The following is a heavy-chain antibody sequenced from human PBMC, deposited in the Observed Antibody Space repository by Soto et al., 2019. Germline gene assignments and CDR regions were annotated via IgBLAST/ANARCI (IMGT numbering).Heavy chain of an antibody. CDR3: ARVQTYYSETSGYYDY. CDR2: IYYSGST. J-gene: IGHJ4*02. Sequence: LSLTCTVSGVSVSVDGYYWSWIRQPPGRGLEWIGYIYYSGSTNYNPSLKSRVTISVDTSKNRFSLKLSSVTAADTAVYYCARVQTYYSETSGYYDYWGQGALVTVSS. CDR1: GVSVSVDGYY. D-gene: IGHD3-22*01. V-gene: IGHV4-61*08.